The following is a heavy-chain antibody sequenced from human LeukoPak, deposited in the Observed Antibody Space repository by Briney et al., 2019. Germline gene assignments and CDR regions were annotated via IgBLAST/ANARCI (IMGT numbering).Heavy chain of an antibody. V-gene: IGHV4-34*01. D-gene: IGHD2-8*01. CDR1: GGFFSGYY. CDR2: INHRGST. Sequence: SETLSLTCAVNGGFFSGYYWSWVRQSPGKGLAWIAEINHRGSTHYNPSLKSRVNISADTSKSQFSLNLDSVTAADTAVYYCARSWAGMYYPFYYFDYWGQGSLVTVSS. CDR3: ARSWAGMYYPFYYFDY. J-gene: IGHJ4*02.